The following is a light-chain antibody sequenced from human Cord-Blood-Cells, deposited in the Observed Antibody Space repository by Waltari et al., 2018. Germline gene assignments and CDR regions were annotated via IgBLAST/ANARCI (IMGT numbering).Light chain of an antibody. Sequence: DIQMTQSPSTLSASVGDRVTITCRARQSISRWLAWYQQKPGKAPKLLIYKASSVESGVPSRFSGSGSVTEFTLAISSLQADDFATYYCEQDNSDSFTFSPGTKVAIK. CDR1: QSISRW. CDR3: EQDNSDSFT. J-gene: IGKJ3*01. V-gene: IGKV1-5*03. CDR2: KAS.